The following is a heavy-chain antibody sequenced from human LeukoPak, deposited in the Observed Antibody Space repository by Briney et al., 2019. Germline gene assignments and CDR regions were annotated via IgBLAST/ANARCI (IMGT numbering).Heavy chain of an antibody. CDR3: ATRRDGYRPFYYYYGMDV. J-gene: IGHJ6*02. Sequence: ASVKVSCKASGYTFTGYYMHWVRQAPGQGLEWMGIINPSGGSTSYAQKFQGRVTMTRDTSTSTVYMELSSLRSEDTAVYYCATRRDGYRPFYYYYGMDVWGQGTTVTVSS. D-gene: IGHD5-24*01. CDR1: GYTFTGYY. CDR2: INPSGGST. V-gene: IGHV1-46*01.